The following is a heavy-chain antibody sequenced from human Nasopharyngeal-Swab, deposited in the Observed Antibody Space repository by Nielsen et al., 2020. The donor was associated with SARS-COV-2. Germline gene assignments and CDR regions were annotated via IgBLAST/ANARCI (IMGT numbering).Heavy chain of an antibody. CDR1: GFTFSTYG. Sequence: GESLKISCAASGFTFSTYGMHWVRQAPGKGLEWVAVIWYDGRNKYYADSVKGRFTISRDNSKNTLYLQMNSLRAEDTAVYYCARDSRRFDTAMAFDYWGQGTLVTVSS. V-gene: IGHV3-33*01. J-gene: IGHJ4*02. D-gene: IGHD5-18*01. CDR2: IWYDGRNK. CDR3: ARDSRRFDTAMAFDY.